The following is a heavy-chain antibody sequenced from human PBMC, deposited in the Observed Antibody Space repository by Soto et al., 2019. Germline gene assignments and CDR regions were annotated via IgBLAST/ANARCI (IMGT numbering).Heavy chain of an antibody. Sequence: QVQLQESGPGLVKPSQTLSLTCTVSGGSISSGVYYWSWIRQHPGKGLEWIGYIYYSGNTYYNPSLKSRITISVDTSKNQCSLKLSSVTAADTAVYYCARGQYSSSSLDYWGQGTLVTVSS. CDR3: ARGQYSSSSLDY. D-gene: IGHD6-6*01. J-gene: IGHJ4*02. CDR1: GGSISSGVYY. CDR2: IYYSGNT. V-gene: IGHV4-31*03.